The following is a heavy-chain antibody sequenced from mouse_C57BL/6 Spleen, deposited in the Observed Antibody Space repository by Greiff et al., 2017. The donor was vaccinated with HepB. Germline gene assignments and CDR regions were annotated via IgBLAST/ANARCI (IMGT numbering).Heavy chain of an antibody. D-gene: IGHD2-4*01. CDR2: INPNNGGT. CDR3: ARRDYDYDGFAY. J-gene: IGHJ3*01. V-gene: IGHV1-26*01. CDR1: GYTFTDCY. Sequence: EVQLQQSGPELVKPGASVKISCKASGYTFTDCYMNWVKQSNGKSLEWIGDINPNNGGTSYNQKFKGNATLTVDKSSSTAYMELRSLTSEDSAVYYCARRDYDYDGFAYWGQGTLVTVSA.